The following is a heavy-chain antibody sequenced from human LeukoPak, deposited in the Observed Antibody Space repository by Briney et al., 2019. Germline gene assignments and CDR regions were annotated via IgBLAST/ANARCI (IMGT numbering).Heavy chain of an antibody. V-gene: IGHV3-9*01. CDR1: GFTFDNYA. CDR2: ISWNGGST. D-gene: IGHD6-19*01. CDR3: AKGLRSNRAVAGTDY. J-gene: IGHJ4*02. Sequence: GGSLRLSCAASGFTFDNYAMHWVRQAPGKGLEWVSGISWNGGSTGYADSVKGRFTISRDNAKNSLYLQMNSLRAEDTGLYYCAKGLRSNRAVAGTDYWGQGALVTVSS.